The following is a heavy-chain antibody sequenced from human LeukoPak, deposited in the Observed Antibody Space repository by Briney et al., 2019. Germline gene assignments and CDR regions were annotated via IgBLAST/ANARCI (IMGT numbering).Heavy chain of an antibody. CDR3: ARVYGSGSYYNPYYFDY. D-gene: IGHD3-10*01. Sequence: ASVKVSCKASGYTFTSYGISWVRQAPGQGLEWMGWISAYNGNTNYAQKLQGRVTMTTDTSTSTAYMELRSLRSDDTAVYYCARVYGSGSYYNPYYFDYWGQGTLVTVSS. CDR2: ISAYNGNT. CDR1: GYTFTSYG. V-gene: IGHV1-18*01. J-gene: IGHJ4*02.